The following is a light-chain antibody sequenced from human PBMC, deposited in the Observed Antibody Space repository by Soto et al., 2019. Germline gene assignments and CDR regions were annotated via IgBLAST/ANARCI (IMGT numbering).Light chain of an antibody. CDR1: QGISSY. CDR3: QQLNSYPG. J-gene: IGKJ1*01. V-gene: IGKV1-9*01. CDR2: AAS. Sequence: DIPLTQSPSFLSASVGDRVTITCRASQGISSYLAWYQQKPGKAPKLLIYAASTLQSGVPSRFSGSGSGTEFTLTISSLQPEDFATYYCQQLNSYPGFGQGTKVEIK.